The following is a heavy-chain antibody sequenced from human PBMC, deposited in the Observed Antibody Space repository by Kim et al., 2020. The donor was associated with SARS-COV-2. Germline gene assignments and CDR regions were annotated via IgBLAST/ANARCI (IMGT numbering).Heavy chain of an antibody. CDR2: INHSGST. V-gene: IGHV4-34*01. D-gene: IGHD2-2*01. J-gene: IGHJ5*02. CDR1: GGSFSGYY. CDR3: ARGRRYCSSTSCYGSPPHNWFDP. Sequence: SETLSLTCAVYGGSFSGYYWSWIRQPPGKALEWIGEINHSGSTNYNPSLKSRVTISVDTSKNQFSLKLSSVTAADTAVYYCARGRRYCSSTSCYGSPPHNWFDPWGQGTLVTVSS.